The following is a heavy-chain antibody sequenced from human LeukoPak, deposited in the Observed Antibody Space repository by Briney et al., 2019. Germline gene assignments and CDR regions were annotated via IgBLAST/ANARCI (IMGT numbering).Heavy chain of an antibody. CDR2: IIPIFGTA. D-gene: IGHD7-27*01. V-gene: IGHV1-69*05. CDR3: ARSSLGDAFDI. Sequence: ASVKVSCKASGGTFSSYAISWVRQAPGQGLEWMGRIIPIFGTANYAQKFQGRVTITTDESTSTSYMELSSLRSEDTAVYYCARSSLGDAFDIWGQGTMVTVSS. J-gene: IGHJ3*02. CDR1: GGTFSSYA.